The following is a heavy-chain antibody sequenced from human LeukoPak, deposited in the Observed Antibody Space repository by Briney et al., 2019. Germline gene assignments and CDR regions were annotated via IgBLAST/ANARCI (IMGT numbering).Heavy chain of an antibody. CDR1: GFTFSSYS. J-gene: IGHJ4*02. Sequence: GGSLRLSCAASGFTFSSYSMNWVRQAPGKGLEWVSSISSSSSYIYYADSVKGRFTISRDNAKNSLYLQMNSLRAEDTAVYYCAKATSYGLGSYDYWGQGTLVTVSS. V-gene: IGHV3-21*01. CDR2: ISSSSSYI. D-gene: IGHD5-18*01. CDR3: AKATSYGLGSYDY.